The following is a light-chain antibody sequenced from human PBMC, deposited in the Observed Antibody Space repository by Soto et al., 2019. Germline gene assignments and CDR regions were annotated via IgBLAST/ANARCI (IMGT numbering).Light chain of an antibody. CDR2: KAS. J-gene: IGKJ1*01. Sequence: IQLTQSPSTLSASVGDRVTITCRDSQSINNWLAWYQQTLGKAPKLXIYKASTLESGVPSNFSGSGSGTECTLTISSLQPEDFATDYCQQYNSYTWTFGQGTKVDIK. CDR3: QQYNSYTWT. CDR1: QSINNW. V-gene: IGKV1-5*03.